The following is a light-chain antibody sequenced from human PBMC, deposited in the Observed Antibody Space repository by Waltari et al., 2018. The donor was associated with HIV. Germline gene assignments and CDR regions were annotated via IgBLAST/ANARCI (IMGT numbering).Light chain of an antibody. J-gene: IGLJ2*01. CDR3: SSRHSIGHPVVL. V-gene: IGLV3-19*01. CDR1: SLRAYY. CDR2: GEN. Sequence: SSELTQDPAVSVALGQTVRVTCHGPSLRAYYANRYQQKPGQAPLLVIFGENNRPSGIPDRFSGSNSGNTASLTITGAQAEDEAVYYCSSRHSIGHPVVLFGGGTTLTVL.